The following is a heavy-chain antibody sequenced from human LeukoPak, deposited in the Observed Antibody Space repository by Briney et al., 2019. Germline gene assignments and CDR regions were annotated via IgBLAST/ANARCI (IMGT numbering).Heavy chain of an antibody. D-gene: IGHD3-10*01. J-gene: IGHJ3*02. CDR1: GFTVSSNY. Sequence: GGSLRLSCAASGFTVSSNYMSWVRQAPGKGLEWVSVIYSGGSTYYADSVKGRFTISRDNSKNTLYLQMNSLRAEDTAVYYCARFRGITMVRGVSDAFDIWGQGTMVTVSS. CDR2: IYSGGST. CDR3: ARFRGITMVRGVSDAFDI. V-gene: IGHV3-66*01.